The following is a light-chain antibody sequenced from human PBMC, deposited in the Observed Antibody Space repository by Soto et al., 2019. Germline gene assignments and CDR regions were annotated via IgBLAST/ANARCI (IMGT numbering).Light chain of an antibody. Sequence: EIVLTQSPGTLSLSPGEIATLSCSASQSVSSNYLAWYQQKPGQAPRLLMYGVSSRASGVPDRFSGSGSGTDFTLSISGLEPEDFAVYYCQQYGSSPINCGQGTRREIK. CDR2: GVS. CDR3: QQYGSSPIN. J-gene: IGKJ5*01. CDR1: QSVSSNY. V-gene: IGKV3-20*01.